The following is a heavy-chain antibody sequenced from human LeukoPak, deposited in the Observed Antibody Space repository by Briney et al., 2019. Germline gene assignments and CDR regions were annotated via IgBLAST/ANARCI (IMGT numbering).Heavy chain of an antibody. J-gene: IGHJ5*02. CDR2: IYYSGST. CDR1: GGSISSYY. D-gene: IGHD1-26*01. V-gene: IGHV4-59*01. CDR3: ARGEWELPHPLNNWFDP. Sequence: SETLSLTCTVSGGSISSYYWSWIRQPPGKGLEWIGYIYYSGSTNYNPSLKSRVTISVDTSKNQFSLRLSSVTAADTAVYYCARGEWELPHPLNNWFDPWGQGTLVTVSS.